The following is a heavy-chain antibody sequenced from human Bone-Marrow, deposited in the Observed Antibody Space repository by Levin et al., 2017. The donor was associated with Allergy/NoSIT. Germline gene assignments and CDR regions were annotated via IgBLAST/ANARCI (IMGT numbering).Heavy chain of an antibody. Sequence: AGGSLRLSCAASGFAFSSYWMSWVRQAPGKGLEWVANIRHDGSENHYVDSVKGRFTISRDNAKNSVYLQLNSLRAEDTAVYYCAREHVVVPSPISYYFYGMDVWGQGTTVTVSS. V-gene: IGHV3-7*01. CDR1: GFAFSSYW. CDR2: IRHDGSEN. D-gene: IGHD6-6*01. CDR3: AREHVVVPSPISYYFYGMDV. J-gene: IGHJ6*02.